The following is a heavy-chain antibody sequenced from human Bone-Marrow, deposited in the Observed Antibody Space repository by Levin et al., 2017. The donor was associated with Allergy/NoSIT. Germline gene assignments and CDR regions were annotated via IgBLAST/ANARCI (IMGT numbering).Heavy chain of an antibody. J-gene: IGHJ5*02. CDR2: IYYSGST. D-gene: IGHD6-13*01. CDR3: ASPRRSSGYHWFDP. CDR1: GGSISSSSYY. Sequence: SETLSLTCTVSGGSISSSSYYWGWIRQPPGKGLEWIGSIYYSGSTYYNPSLKSRVTISVDTSKNQFSLKLSSVTAADTAVYYCASPRRSSGYHWFDPWGQGTLVTVSS. V-gene: IGHV4-39*01.